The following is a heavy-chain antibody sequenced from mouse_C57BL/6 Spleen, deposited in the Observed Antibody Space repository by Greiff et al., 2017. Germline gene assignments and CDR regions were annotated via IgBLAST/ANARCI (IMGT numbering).Heavy chain of an antibody. D-gene: IGHD3-2*02. V-gene: IGHV1-80*01. CDR3: ARSGTAQGRGFAY. CDR1: GYAFSSYW. CDR2: IYPGDGDT. Sequence: VKLMESGAELVKPGASVKISCKASGYAFSSYWMNWVKQRPGKGLEWIGQIYPGDGDTNYNGKFKGKATMTADKSSSTAYMQLSRLTSEDSAVYFCARSGTAQGRGFAYWGQGTLVTVSA. J-gene: IGHJ3*01.